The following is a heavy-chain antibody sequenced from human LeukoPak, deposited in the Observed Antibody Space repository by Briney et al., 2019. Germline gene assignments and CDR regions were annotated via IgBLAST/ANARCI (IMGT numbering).Heavy chain of an antibody. CDR1: GFTFSSYG. CDR2: IWYDGSNK. Sequence: GGFLRLSCAASGFTFSSYGMHWVCQAPGKGLEWVAVIWYDGSNKYYADSVKGRFTISRDNSKNTLYLQMNSLRAEDTAVYYCTRDSLVGATYFDYWGQGTLVTVSS. V-gene: IGHV3-33*01. CDR3: TRDSLVGATYFDY. J-gene: IGHJ4*02. D-gene: IGHD1-26*01.